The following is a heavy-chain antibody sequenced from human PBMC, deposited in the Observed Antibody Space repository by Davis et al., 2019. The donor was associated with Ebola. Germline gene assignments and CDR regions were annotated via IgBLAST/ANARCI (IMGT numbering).Heavy chain of an antibody. Sequence: GESLKISCAASGFTVSSYYMSWVRQAPGKGLEWVSVIYSGGSTYYADSVKGRFTISRDNSKNTLYLQMNSLRAEDTAVYYCARSGLSFGVVKYHYGMDAWGKGTTVTVSS. J-gene: IGHJ6*04. D-gene: IGHD3-3*01. CDR1: GFTVSSYY. V-gene: IGHV3-53*01. CDR3: ARSGLSFGVVKYHYGMDA. CDR2: IYSGGST.